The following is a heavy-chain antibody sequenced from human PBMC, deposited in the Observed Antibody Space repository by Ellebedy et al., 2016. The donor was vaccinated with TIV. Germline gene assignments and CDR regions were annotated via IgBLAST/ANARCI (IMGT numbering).Heavy chain of an antibody. D-gene: IGHD3-9*01. Sequence: MPSETLSLTCSVSGGSISSSSHFWGWIRQPPGKGLEWTGSMFYSGSTFYNASLKSRVTISIDTSKNQFSLRLTSVTAADTAVYFCARAILTGNLCQLDIWGQGTMVTVSS. CDR1: GGSISSSSHF. J-gene: IGHJ3*02. CDR3: ARAILTGNLCQLDI. V-gene: IGHV4-39*07. CDR2: MFYSGST.